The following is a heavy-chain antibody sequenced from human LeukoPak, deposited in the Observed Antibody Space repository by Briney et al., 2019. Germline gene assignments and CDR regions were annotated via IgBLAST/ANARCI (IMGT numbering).Heavy chain of an antibody. D-gene: IGHD1-7*01. CDR3: ARGHITGTIGY. V-gene: IGHV4-30-4*08. CDR1: GGSISSGDYY. CDR2: IYYSGST. J-gene: IGHJ4*02. Sequence: SQTLSLTCTVSGGSISSGDYYWGWIRQPPGKGLEWIGYIYYSGSTNYNPSLKSRVTISVDTSKNQFSLKLSSVTAADTAVYYCARGHITGTIGYWGQGTLVTVSS.